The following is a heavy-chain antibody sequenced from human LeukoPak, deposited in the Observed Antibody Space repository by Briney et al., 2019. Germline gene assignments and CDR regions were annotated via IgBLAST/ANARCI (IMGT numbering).Heavy chain of an antibody. Sequence: PSETLSLTCTVPGGSISSYYWSWIRQPPGKGLEWIGYIYYSGSTNYNPSLKSRVTISVDTSKNQFSLKLSSVTAADTAVYYCARQLGPATVVIGWGQGTLVTVSS. CDR1: GGSISSYY. CDR2: IYYSGST. D-gene: IGHD4-23*01. V-gene: IGHV4-59*08. CDR3: ARQLGPATVVIG. J-gene: IGHJ4*02.